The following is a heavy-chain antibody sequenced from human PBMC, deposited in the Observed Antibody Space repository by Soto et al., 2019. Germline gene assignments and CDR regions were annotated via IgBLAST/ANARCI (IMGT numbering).Heavy chain of an antibody. D-gene: IGHD3-22*01. CDR3: ARGRINYYDSSGYYSGPIDY. V-gene: IGHV4-61*01. CDR2: IYYSGST. Sequence: QVQLQESGPGLVKPSETLSLTCTVSGGSVSSGSYYWSWIRQPPGKGLEWIGYIYYSGSTNYNPPLESRVTISVDTSKNRFSLKLSSVTAADTAVYYCARGRINYYDSSGYYSGPIDYWGQGTLVTVSS. CDR1: GGSVSSGSYY. J-gene: IGHJ4*02.